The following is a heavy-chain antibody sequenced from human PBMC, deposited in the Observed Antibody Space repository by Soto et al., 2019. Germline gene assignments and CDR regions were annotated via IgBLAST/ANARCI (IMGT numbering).Heavy chain of an antibody. Sequence: QVQLVQSVAEVKKPGASVKVSCKASGYTFTSYGISWVRQAPGQVLEWMGWISAYNGNTKYAQKFQGRVNMTTDTSTSTAFIELRSMRSDDTAVYCCEVDLGGNYYAPVDYRGQGTLDTVS. D-gene: IGHD1-26*01. J-gene: IGHJ4*02. CDR2: ISAYNGNT. CDR1: GYTFTSYG. CDR3: EVDLGGNYYAPVDY. V-gene: IGHV1-18*01.